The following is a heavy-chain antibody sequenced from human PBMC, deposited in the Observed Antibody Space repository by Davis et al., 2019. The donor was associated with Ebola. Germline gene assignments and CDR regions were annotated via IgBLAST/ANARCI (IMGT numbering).Heavy chain of an antibody. V-gene: IGHV3-30*04. Sequence: GGSLRPSCAAPGFTFSSYAMHWVRQAPGKGLEWVAVISYDGSNKYYADSVKGRFTISRDNSKNTLYLQMNSLRAEDTAVYYCARWTGLDYWGQGTLVTVSS. CDR1: GFTFSSYA. CDR3: ARWTGLDY. CDR2: ISYDGSNK. D-gene: IGHD3/OR15-3a*01. J-gene: IGHJ4*02.